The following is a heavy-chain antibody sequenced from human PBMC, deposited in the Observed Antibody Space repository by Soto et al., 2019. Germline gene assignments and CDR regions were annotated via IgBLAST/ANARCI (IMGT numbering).Heavy chain of an antibody. CDR3: AGHYGSGELYDAFDI. CDR1: GGSISSYY. J-gene: IGHJ3*02. Sequence: PSETLSLTCTVSGGSISSYYWSWIRQPPGKGLEWIGYIYYSGSTNYNPSLKSRVTISVDTSKNQFSLKLSSVTAADTAVYYCAGHYGSGELYDAFDIWGQGTMVTVSS. V-gene: IGHV4-59*01. CDR2: IYYSGST. D-gene: IGHD3-10*01.